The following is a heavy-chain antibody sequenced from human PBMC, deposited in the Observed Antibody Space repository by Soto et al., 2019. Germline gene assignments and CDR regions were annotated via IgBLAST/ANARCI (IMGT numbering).Heavy chain of an antibody. Sequence: ASVKVSCKASGYTFTRYTMNWVRQAPGQRLEWMGWINPDNGNTKSSQKFQDRVIITRDTSASTAYMDLSSLRSEDTAVYYCARGSARGELGPWGQGTLVTVSS. CDR2: INPDNGNT. CDR1: GYTFTRYT. CDR3: ARGSARGELGP. J-gene: IGHJ5*02. D-gene: IGHD2-15*01. V-gene: IGHV1-3*01.